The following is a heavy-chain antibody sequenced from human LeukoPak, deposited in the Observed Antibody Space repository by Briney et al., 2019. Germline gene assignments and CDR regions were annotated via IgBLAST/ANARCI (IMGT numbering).Heavy chain of an antibody. CDR3: ARDGSGYSSSWYLDV. CDR2: ISGSGGST. J-gene: IGHJ4*02. V-gene: IGHV3-23*01. D-gene: IGHD6-13*01. CDR1: GFTFSSYA. Sequence: GGSLRLSCAASGFTFSSYAMSWVRQAPGKGLEWVSAISGSGGSTYYADSVKGRFTISRDNSKNTLYLQMNSLRAEDTAVYYCARDGSGYSSSWYLDVWGQGTLVTVSS.